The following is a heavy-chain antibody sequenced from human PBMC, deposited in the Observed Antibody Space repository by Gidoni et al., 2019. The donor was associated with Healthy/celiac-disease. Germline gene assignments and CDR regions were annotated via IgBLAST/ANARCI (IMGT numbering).Heavy chain of an antibody. D-gene: IGHD6-19*01. CDR1: VGSISSYY. CDR3: AGGLDYYYGMDV. J-gene: IGHJ6*02. Sequence: GPGLVKPSETLSLTCTVPVGSISSYYWSWIRQPPGKGLEWIGYIYYSGSTNYNPSLKSRVTISVDTSKNQFSLKLSSVTAADTAVYYCAGGLDYYYGMDVWGQGTTVTVSS. V-gene: IGHV4-59*01. CDR2: IYYSGST.